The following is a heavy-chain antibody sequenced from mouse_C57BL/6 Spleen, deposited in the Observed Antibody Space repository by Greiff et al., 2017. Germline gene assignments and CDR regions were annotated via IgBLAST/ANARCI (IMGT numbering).Heavy chain of an antibody. J-gene: IGHJ2*01. V-gene: IGHV5-17*01. Sequence: DVMLVESGGGLVKPGGSLKLSCAASGFTFSDYGMHWVRQAPEKGLEWVAYISSGSSTIYYADTVKGRFTISRDNAKNTLFLQMTSLRSEDTAMYYCARNGDGYYSYYFDYWGQGTTLTVSS. CDR3: ARNGDGYYSYYFDY. CDR1: GFTFSDYG. CDR2: ISSGSSTI. D-gene: IGHD2-3*01.